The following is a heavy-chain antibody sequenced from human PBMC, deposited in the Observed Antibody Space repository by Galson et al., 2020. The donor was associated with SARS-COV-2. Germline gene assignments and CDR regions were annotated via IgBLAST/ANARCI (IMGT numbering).Heavy chain of an antibody. Sequence: SESLSLTCTVSGGSISSGSYYWSWIRQPAGKGLEWIGRIYTSGSTNYNPSLKSRVTISVDTSKNQFSLKLSSVTAADTAVYYCARVDCGGDCRNFDYWGQGTLVTVSS. CDR3: ARVDCGGDCRNFDY. D-gene: IGHD2-21*02. CDR1: GGSISSGSYY. J-gene: IGHJ4*02. CDR2: IYTSGST. V-gene: IGHV4-61*02.